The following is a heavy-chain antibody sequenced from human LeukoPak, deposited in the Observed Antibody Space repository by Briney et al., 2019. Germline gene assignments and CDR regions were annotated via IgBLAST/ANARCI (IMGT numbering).Heavy chain of an antibody. CDR3: ARSSSSWSYYYYYYMDV. V-gene: IGHV4-59*01. D-gene: IGHD6-13*01. J-gene: IGHJ6*03. CDR1: GGSISSYY. Sequence: KSSETLSLTCTVSGGSISSYYWSWIRQPPGKGLEWIGYIYYSGSTNYNPSLKSRVTISVDTSKNQFSLKLSSVTAADTAVYYCARSSSSWSYYYYYYMDVWGKGTTVTVSS. CDR2: IYYSGST.